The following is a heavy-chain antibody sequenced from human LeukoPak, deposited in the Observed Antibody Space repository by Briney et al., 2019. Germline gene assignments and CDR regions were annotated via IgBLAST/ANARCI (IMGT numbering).Heavy chain of an antibody. Sequence: SETLSLTCAVSGYSISSGYYWGWIRQPPGKGLEWIGEISHSGSTNYNPSLKSRVTISVDTSKNQFSLKLSSVTAADTAVYYCARGMTLDYDFWSGYSRSQRRKGRIYYMDVWGKGTTVTVSS. V-gene: IGHV4-38-2*01. J-gene: IGHJ6*03. CDR1: GYSISSGYY. CDR2: ISHSGST. D-gene: IGHD3-3*01. CDR3: ARGMTLDYDFWSGYSRSQRRKGRIYYMDV.